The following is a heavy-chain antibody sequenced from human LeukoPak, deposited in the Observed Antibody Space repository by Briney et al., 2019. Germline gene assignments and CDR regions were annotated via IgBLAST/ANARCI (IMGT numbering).Heavy chain of an antibody. Sequence: ASVKVSCKASGYTFTGYYMHWVRQAPGQGLEWMGGINPNSGGTNYAQKFQGWVTMTRDTSISTAYMELSRLRSDDTAVYYCARAPIVVVPAAMVNYYYYGMDVWGQGTTVTVSS. CDR1: GYTFTGYY. D-gene: IGHD2-2*01. V-gene: IGHV1-2*04. CDR3: ARAPIVVVPAAMVNYYYYGMDV. CDR2: INPNSGGT. J-gene: IGHJ6*02.